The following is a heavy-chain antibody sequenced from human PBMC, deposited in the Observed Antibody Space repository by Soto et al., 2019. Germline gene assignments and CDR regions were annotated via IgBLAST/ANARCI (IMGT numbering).Heavy chain of an antibody. J-gene: IGHJ6*02. CDR1: GFTFFDYY. Sequence: SLRLSCAASGFTFFDYYMSRIRQAPGKGLEWISFISGGSDYIDYADSLKGRFTISRDNAKNSLYLQMNSLRAGDTAVYFCARGSIIRRIDVWAKGPGSPSP. V-gene: IGHV3-11*06. D-gene: IGHD3-10*01. CDR2: ISGGSDYI. CDR3: ARGSIIRRIDV.